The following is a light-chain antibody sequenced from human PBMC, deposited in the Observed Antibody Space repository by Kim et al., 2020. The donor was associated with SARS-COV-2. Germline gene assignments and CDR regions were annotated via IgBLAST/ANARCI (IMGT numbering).Light chain of an antibody. CDR1: KLGHKC. J-gene: IGLJ3*02. V-gene: IGLV3-1*01. Sequence: VSTGQTASLTCSWYKLGHKCPCLYQQNPGQSPVLVILQDNKRPSGLPERFSGSNSGNTPTLPLSGTQALDEAVYYCQAWDSGPAVFGGGTQLTVL. CDR2: QDN. CDR3: QAWDSGPAV.